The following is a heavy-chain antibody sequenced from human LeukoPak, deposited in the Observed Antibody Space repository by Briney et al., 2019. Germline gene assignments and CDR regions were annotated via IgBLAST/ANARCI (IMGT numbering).Heavy chain of an antibody. J-gene: IGHJ4*02. CDR3: ARVGISGSYYLFDY. V-gene: IGHV4-30-4*08. D-gene: IGHD1-26*01. CDR1: GGSISSGDYY. CDR2: IYYSGST. Sequence: SQTLSLTCTVSGGSISSGDYYWSWIRQPPGKGLEWIGYIYYSGSTYYNPSLKSRVTISVDTSKNQFSLKLSPVTAADTAVYYCARVGISGSYYLFDYWGQGTLVTVSS.